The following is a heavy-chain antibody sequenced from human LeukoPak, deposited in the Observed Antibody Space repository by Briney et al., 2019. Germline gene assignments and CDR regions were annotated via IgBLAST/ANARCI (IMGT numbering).Heavy chain of an antibody. Sequence: GGSLRLSCVASGFTFRNYVMSWVRQTPEKGLEWVSAITGDGGGTNHADSVKGRFTIFRDNSKNTLYLQMNSLRAEDTAVYYCAKEASSGNFVTIDCWGQGALVTVSS. D-gene: IGHD1-26*01. V-gene: IGHV3-23*01. CDR1: GFTFRNYV. J-gene: IGHJ4*02. CDR3: AKEASSGNFVTIDC. CDR2: ITGDGGGT.